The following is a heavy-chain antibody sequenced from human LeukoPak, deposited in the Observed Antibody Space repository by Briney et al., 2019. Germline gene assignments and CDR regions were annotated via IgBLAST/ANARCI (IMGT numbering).Heavy chain of an antibody. J-gene: IGHJ5*02. CDR3: ARGGVVVAIFGVVTNNCFDP. CDR1: GYSISSGYY. CDR2: IYHSGST. D-gene: IGHD3-3*01. V-gene: IGHV4-38-2*02. Sequence: SETLSLTCTVSGYSISSGYYWGWIRAPPGKGLEWIGSIYHSGSTYYNPSLKSRVTISVDTSKNKFSLKLSSVTAADTAVYYCARGGVVVAIFGVVTNNCFDPWGQGTLVTVSS.